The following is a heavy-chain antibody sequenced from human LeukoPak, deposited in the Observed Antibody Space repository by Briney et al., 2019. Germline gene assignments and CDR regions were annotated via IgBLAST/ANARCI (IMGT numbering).Heavy chain of an antibody. V-gene: IGHV1-2*02. CDR2: INPNSGGT. CDR3: ARDRTITMVRGVIITGWFDP. CDR1: GYTFTGYY. Sequence: ASVKVSCKASGYTFTGYYMHWVRQAPGQGLGWMGWINPNSGGTNYAQKFQGRVTMTRDTSISTAYMELSRLRSDDTAVYYCARDRTITMVRGVIITGWFDPWGQGTLVTVSS. D-gene: IGHD3-10*01. J-gene: IGHJ5*02.